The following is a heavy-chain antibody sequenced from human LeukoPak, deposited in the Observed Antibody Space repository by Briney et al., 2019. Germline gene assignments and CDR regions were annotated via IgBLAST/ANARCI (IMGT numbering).Heavy chain of an antibody. CDR3: ARGRFVDY. Sequence: KSSETLSLTCTVSGGSISSDNYYWSWIRQPPGKGLEWIGEINHSGSTNYNPSLKSRVTISVDTSKNQFSLKLSSVTAADTAVYYCARGRFVDYWGQGTLVTVSS. J-gene: IGHJ4*02. V-gene: IGHV4-39*07. CDR1: GGSISSDNYY. CDR2: INHSGST. D-gene: IGHD3-10*01.